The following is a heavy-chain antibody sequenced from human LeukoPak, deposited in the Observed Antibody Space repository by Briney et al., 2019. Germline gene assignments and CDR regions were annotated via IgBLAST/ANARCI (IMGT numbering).Heavy chain of an antibody. V-gene: IGHV4-59*08. CDR1: GGSISSYY. CDR2: IYYSGST. D-gene: IGHD3-10*01. CDR3: ARRKFSRFGESPFEY. J-gene: IGHJ4*02. Sequence: PSETLSLTCTVSGGSISSYYWSWIRQPPGKGLEWIGYIYYSGSTNYNPSPKSRVTISVDTSKNQFSLKLGSVTAADTAVYYCARRKFSRFGESPFEYWGQGTLVTVSS.